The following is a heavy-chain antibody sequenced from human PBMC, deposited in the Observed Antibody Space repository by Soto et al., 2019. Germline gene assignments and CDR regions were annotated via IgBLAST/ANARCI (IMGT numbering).Heavy chain of an antibody. D-gene: IGHD4-17*01. Sequence: QVQVVESGGGLVKPGTSLRLSCAASGFTFSDHYMSWIRQAPGKGLEWLSHISARSTYTNYGDSVKGRFSISRDNVKQTVYLQMNSLTVDDPAIYYCAMGDYGRYWGPGTLVTVSS. V-gene: IGHV3-11*06. CDR3: AMGDYGRY. CDR1: GFTFSDHY. J-gene: IGHJ4*02. CDR2: ISARSTYT.